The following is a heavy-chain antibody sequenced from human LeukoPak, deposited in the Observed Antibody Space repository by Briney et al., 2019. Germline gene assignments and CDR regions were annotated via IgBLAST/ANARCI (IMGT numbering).Heavy chain of an antibody. CDR3: ARDRDSSGWYLLSRDYYYGMDV. CDR1: GFSFSSYS. D-gene: IGHD6-19*01. J-gene: IGHJ6*02. Sequence: GGSLRLSCVASGFSFSSYSTNWVRQAPGKGLEWVSYISSSSSTIYYADSVKGRFTVSRDNAKNSVYLQMNSLRAEDTAVYYCARDRDSSGWYLLSRDYYYGMDVWGQGTTVTVSS. CDR2: ISSSSSTI. V-gene: IGHV3-48*04.